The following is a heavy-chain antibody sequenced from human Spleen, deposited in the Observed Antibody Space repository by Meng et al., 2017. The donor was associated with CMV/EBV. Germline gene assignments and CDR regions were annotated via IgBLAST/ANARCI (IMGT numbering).Heavy chain of an antibody. V-gene: IGHV3-43*01. J-gene: IGHJ2*01. CDR3: ATSSGWYFDL. CDR1: GFTFDNYT. D-gene: IGHD6-19*01. Sequence: GESLKISCAASGFTFDNYTMHWVRQGPGKGLEWVSLIKWDGGSTSYADSVKGRFTISRDSAKNSLYLQMNSLRAEDTAVYYCATSSGWYFDLWGRGTLVTVSS. CDR2: IKWDGGST.